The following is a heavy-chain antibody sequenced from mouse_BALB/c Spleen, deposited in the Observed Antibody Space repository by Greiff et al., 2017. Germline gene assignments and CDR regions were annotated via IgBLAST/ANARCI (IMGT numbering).Heavy chain of an antibody. V-gene: IGHV3-2*02. D-gene: IGHD2-14*01. CDR3: ARHRYDSFDY. CDR2: ISYSGST. CDR1: GYSITSDYA. J-gene: IGHJ2*01. Sequence: VQLKESGPGLVKPSQSLSLTCTVTGYSITSDYAWNWIRQFPGNKLEWMGYISYSGSTSYNPSLKSRISITRDTSKNQFFLQLNSVTTEDTATYYCARHRYDSFDYWGQGTTLTVSS.